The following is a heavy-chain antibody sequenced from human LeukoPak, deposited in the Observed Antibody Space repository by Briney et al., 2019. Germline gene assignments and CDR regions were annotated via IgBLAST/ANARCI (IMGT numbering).Heavy chain of an antibody. J-gene: IGHJ4*02. CDR1: GGSISSSSYY. V-gene: IGHV4-39*07. CDR2: IYYSGST. D-gene: IGHD6-19*01. CDR3: ARVYVVVGTVYFDY. Sequence: SETLSLTCTVSGGSISSSSYYWGWIRQPPGKGLEWIGSIYYSGSTYYNPSLKSRVTISVDTSKNQFSLKLSSVTAADTAVYYCARVYVVVGTVYFDYWGQGTLVTVSS.